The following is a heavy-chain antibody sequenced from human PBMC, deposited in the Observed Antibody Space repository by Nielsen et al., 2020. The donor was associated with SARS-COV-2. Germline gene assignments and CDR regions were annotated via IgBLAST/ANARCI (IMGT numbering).Heavy chain of an antibody. J-gene: IGHJ6*02. CDR3: AREDVVVVPAAKGSYYYYGMDV. V-gene: IGHV3-48*02. Sequence: WIRQPPGKGLEWVSYISSSSSTIYYADSVKGRFTISRDNAKNSLYLQMNSLRDEDTAVYYCAREDVVVVPAAKGSYYYYGMDVWGQGTTVTVSS. CDR2: ISSSSSTI. D-gene: IGHD2-2*01.